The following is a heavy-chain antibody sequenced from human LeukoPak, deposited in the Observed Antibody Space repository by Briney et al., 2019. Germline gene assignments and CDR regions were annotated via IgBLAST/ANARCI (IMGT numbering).Heavy chain of an antibody. J-gene: IGHJ6*03. CDR3: ARVAWGYSSSWYETNYYYYYMDV. D-gene: IGHD6-13*01. V-gene: IGHV4-39*07. Sequence: SETLSLTCTVSGGSISSSSYYWGWIRQPPGKGLEWIGSIYYGGSTYYNPSLKSRVTISVDTSKNQFSLKLSSVTAADTAVYYCARVAWGYSSSWYETNYYYYYMDVWGKGTTVTVSS. CDR1: GGSISSSSYY. CDR2: IYYGGST.